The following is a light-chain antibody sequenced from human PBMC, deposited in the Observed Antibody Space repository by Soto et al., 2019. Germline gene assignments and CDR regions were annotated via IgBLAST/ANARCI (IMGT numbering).Light chain of an antibody. CDR3: QQRSNWLLT. J-gene: IGKJ4*01. V-gene: IGKV3-11*01. CDR1: QSVSSY. CDR2: DAS. Sequence: EIVLTQSPATLFFSPGEKATLSCRASQSVSSYLAWYQQKPGQAPRLLIYDASNRATGIPARFSGSGSGTDFTLTISSLEPEDFAVYYCQQRSNWLLTFGGGTKVDIK.